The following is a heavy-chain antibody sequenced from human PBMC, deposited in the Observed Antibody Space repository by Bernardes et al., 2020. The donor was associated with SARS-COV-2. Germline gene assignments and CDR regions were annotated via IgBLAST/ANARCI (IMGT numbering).Heavy chain of an antibody. V-gene: IGHV3-48*01. CDR3: ARDLTYDFWNGYSRVFDY. D-gene: IGHD3-3*01. Sequence: GGSLRLSCAASGFTFSSYSMNWVRQAPGKGLEWVSYISSRSSTIYYADSVKGRFTISRDNAKNSLYLQMNSLRAEDTAVYYCARDLTYDFWNGYSRVFDYWGQGTLVTVSS. CDR2: ISSRSSTI. CDR1: GFTFSSYS. J-gene: IGHJ4*02.